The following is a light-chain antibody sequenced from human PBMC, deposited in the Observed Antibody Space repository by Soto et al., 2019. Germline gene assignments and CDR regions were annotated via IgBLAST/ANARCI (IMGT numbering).Light chain of an antibody. CDR2: DAS. Sequence: GDRVTITCRASQSFTGMLAWYQQKPGKAPKLLIYDASRLKSGVPSRFSGSGSGTEFTLTISSLQPDDFATYYCQQYHSYSTFGQGTRLEIK. J-gene: IGKJ2*01. V-gene: IGKV1-5*01. CDR3: QQYHSYST. CDR1: QSFTGM.